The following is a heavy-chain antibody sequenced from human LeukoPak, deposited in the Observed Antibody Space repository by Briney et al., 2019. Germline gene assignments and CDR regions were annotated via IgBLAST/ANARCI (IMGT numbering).Heavy chain of an antibody. CDR1: GFMFSSYA. CDR3: AKDSITIFGVVIIGDGMDV. CDR2: ISGSGGST. V-gene: IGHV3-23*01. J-gene: IGHJ6*02. Sequence: GGSLRLSCAASGFMFSSYAMSWVRQAPGKGLEWVSAISGSGGSTYYADSVKGRFTISRDNSKNTLYLQMNSLRAEDTAVYYCAKDSITIFGVVIIGDGMDVWGQGTTVTVSS. D-gene: IGHD3-3*01.